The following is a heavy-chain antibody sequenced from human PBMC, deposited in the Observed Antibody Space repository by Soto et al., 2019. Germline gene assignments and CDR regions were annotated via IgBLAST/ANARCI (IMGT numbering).Heavy chain of an antibody. Sequence: QLQLQESGPGLVKPSETLSLTCTVSGGSISSSSYYWGWIRQPPGNGLEWIGSIYYSGSTYYNPSLKSRVTISVDTSKNQFSLKLSSVTAADTAVYYCARLNDALEDIVVVPAAMGRGRGDYWGQGTLVTVSS. CDR3: ARLNDALEDIVVVPAAMGRGRGDY. CDR2: IYYSGST. D-gene: IGHD2-2*01. CDR1: GGSISSSSYY. J-gene: IGHJ4*02. V-gene: IGHV4-39*01.